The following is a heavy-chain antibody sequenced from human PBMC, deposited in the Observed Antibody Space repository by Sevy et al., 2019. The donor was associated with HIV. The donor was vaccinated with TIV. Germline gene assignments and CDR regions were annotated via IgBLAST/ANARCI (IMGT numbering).Heavy chain of an antibody. J-gene: IGHJ4*02. V-gene: IGHV3-30-3*01. CDR3: GRTAGLTCSYEY. CDR1: GFTFTNFP. D-gene: IGHD3-9*01. Sequence: GGSLRLSCAASGFTFTNFPMHWVRQAPGRGLEWVAIISFNGNHEFYADSVKGRFTISRDNSKSTLYLQMNSLRREDTGVYYCGRTAGLTCSYEYWGQGTQVTVSS. CDR2: ISFNGNHE.